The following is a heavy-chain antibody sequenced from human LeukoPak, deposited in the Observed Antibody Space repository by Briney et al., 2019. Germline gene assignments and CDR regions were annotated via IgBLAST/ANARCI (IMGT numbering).Heavy chain of an antibody. V-gene: IGHV1-2*02. Sequence: VASVKVSCKASGYTFTGYYMHWVRQAPGQGLEWMGWINPNSGGTNYAQKFQGRVTMTRDTSISTAYMELSRLRSDDTGVYYCAREVWTHYYDSSGYYGNYWGQGTLVTVSS. D-gene: IGHD3-22*01. CDR1: GYTFTGYY. CDR2: INPNSGGT. J-gene: IGHJ4*02. CDR3: AREVWTHYYDSSGYYGNY.